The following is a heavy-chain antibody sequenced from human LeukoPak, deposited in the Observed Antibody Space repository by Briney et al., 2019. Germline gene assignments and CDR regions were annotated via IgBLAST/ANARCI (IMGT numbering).Heavy chain of an antibody. Sequence: GGSLRLSCAASGFTFSSYAMSWVPEAPGKGLEYVSSINTNRANTHYADPVKGRFPISRDNSRNTVYVQMNSLTPEDTAVYYCVKGLDYSSSQMDSWGQGTLVTVSS. D-gene: IGHD6-6*01. CDR3: VKGLDYSSSQMDS. CDR2: INTNRANT. CDR1: GFTFSSYA. J-gene: IGHJ4*02. V-gene: IGHV3-64*05.